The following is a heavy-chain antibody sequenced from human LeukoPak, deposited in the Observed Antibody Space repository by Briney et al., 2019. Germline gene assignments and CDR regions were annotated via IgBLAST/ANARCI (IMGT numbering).Heavy chain of an antibody. CDR1: GFTLSRYS. CDR2: ISMSSSTI. J-gene: IGHJ4*02. CDR3: ATLNFRSSLLFDY. Sequence: GGSLRLSCAASGFTLSRYSTNWVRHAPGKGLEWVSYISMSSSTIYYAGSGKGRFTISRDNAKNSLYLQMNRLRGEDTAVYYCATLNFRSSLLFDYWGQGSLVTVSS. V-gene: IGHV3-48*01. D-gene: IGHD6-6*01.